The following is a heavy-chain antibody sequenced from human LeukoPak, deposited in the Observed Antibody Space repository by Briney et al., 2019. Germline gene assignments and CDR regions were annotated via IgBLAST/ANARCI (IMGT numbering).Heavy chain of an antibody. V-gene: IGHV3-48*03. D-gene: IGHD5-24*01. CDR1: GFTFSSYE. CDR2: ISSSGSTI. Sequence: PGGSLRLSCAASGFTFSSYEMNWVRQAPGKGLERISYISSSGSTIYYAESVKGRFTMSRDNAKNSLYLQMNSLRAEDTAVYYCARGWRYLDSWGQGTLVTVSS. CDR3: ARGWRYLDS. J-gene: IGHJ4*02.